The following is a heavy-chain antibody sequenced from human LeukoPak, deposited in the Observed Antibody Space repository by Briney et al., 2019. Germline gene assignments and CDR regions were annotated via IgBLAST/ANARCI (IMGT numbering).Heavy chain of an antibody. CDR1: SASISSGTYY. J-gene: IGHJ5*02. Sequence: SETLSLTCTVSSASISSGTYYWSRIRQPAGKGLEWIGRIYTTGSTNYNPSLKSRVTISVDTSKNQFSLKLSSVTAADTAVYYCARLYSRFGINWFDPWGQGTLVTVSS. CDR3: ARLYSRFGINWFDP. V-gene: IGHV4-61*02. D-gene: IGHD6-13*01. CDR2: IYTTGST.